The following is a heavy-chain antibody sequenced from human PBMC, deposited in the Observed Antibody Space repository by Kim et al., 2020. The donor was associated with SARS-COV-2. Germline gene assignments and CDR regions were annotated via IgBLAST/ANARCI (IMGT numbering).Heavy chain of an antibody. CDR2: ISGSGGST. Sequence: GGSLRLSCAASGFTFSSYAMSWVRQAPGKGLEWVSAISGSGGSTYYADSVKGRFTISRDNSKNTLYLQMNSLRAEDTAVYYCAKVLGCSGRSCSPGATRRAPGAFDVWGQGTMVTVSS. D-gene: IGHD2-15*01. CDR1: GFTFSSYA. J-gene: IGHJ3*01. V-gene: IGHV3-23*01. CDR3: AKVLGCSGRSCSPGATRRAPGAFDV.